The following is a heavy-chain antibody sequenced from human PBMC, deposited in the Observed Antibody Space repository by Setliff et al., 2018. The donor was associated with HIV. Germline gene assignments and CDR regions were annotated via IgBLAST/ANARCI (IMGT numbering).Heavy chain of an antibody. J-gene: IGHJ4*02. Sequence: SETLSLTCTVSGGSVSSGSYYWGWIRQPPGKGLEWIGYIYYSGSTKHNPSLKSRVTISLDTSKNQFSLKLTSVTAADTAGYYCARYSPRGYTLTGPYWGQGTLVTVSS. CDR2: IYYSGST. CDR1: GGSVSSGSYY. V-gene: IGHV4-61*01. CDR3: ARYSPRGYTLTGPY. D-gene: IGHD6-25*01.